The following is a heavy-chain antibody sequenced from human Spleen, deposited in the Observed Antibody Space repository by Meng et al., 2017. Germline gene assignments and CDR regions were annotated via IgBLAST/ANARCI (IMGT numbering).Heavy chain of an antibody. CDR3: ARGPTTMAHDFDY. V-gene: IGHV4-34*01. CDR2: INHSGST. J-gene: IGHJ4*02. CDR1: GGSFSDYY. Sequence: QWRHKRWGAGLLKPSETLSLTCVVSGGSFSDYYWSWIRQPPGKGLEWIGEINHSGSTNYNPSLESRATISVDTSQNNLSLKLSSVTAADSAVYYCARGPTTMAHDFDYWGQGTLVTVSS. D-gene: IGHD4-11*01.